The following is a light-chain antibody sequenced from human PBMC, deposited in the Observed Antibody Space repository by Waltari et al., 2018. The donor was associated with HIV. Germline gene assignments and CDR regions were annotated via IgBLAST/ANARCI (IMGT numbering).Light chain of an antibody. Sequence: QSVLTQPPSASGTPGQRVTIYCSGSSSNGGRNSVSWYRQFPGTAPTLLIYKTNQRPSGVPDRFSGSKSGTSASLAISGLQSDDESVYYCAAWDDSLNGPLFGGGTQLTVL. CDR2: KTN. J-gene: IGLJ2*01. CDR3: AAWDDSLNGPL. V-gene: IGLV1-44*01. CDR1: SSNGGRNS.